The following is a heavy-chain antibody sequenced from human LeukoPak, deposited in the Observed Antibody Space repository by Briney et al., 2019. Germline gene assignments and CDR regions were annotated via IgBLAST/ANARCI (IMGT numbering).Heavy chain of an antibody. Sequence: PGGSLRLSCAASGFTFSSYSMNWVRQAPGKGLEWVSSISSSSSYIYYADSVKGRFTISRDNAKNSLYLQMNSLRAEDTAVYYCARVDDYGDSFYYYYGMDVWGQGTTVTVSS. CDR3: ARVDDYGDSFYYYYGMDV. CDR1: GFTFSSYS. V-gene: IGHV3-21*01. CDR2: ISSSSSYI. J-gene: IGHJ6*02. D-gene: IGHD4-17*01.